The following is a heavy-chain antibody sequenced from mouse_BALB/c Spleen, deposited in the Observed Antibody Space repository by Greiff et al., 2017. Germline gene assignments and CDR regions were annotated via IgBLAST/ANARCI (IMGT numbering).Heavy chain of an antibody. CDR2: ISYSGST. CDR1: GDSITSGY. Sequence: EVQLQQSGPSLVKPSQTLSLTCSVTGDSITSGYWNWIRKFPGNKLEYMGYISYSGSTYYNPSLKSRISITRDTSKNQYYLQLNSVTTEDTATYYCARSDYYGSSYYFDYWGQGTTLTVSS. D-gene: IGHD1-1*01. CDR3: ARSDYYGSSYYFDY. J-gene: IGHJ2*01. V-gene: IGHV3-8*02.